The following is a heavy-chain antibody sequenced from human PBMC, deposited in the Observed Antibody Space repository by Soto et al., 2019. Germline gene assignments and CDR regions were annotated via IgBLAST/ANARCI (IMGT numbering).Heavy chain of an antibody. CDR2: INPNSGGT. Sequence: QVQLVQSGAEVKKPGASVKVSCKASGYTFTGYYMHWVRQAPGQGLEWMGWINPNSGGTNYAQKFQGWVTMTRDTSISTAYMELSRLRSDDTAVYYCAREGGHCSGGSCSTAYGMDVWGQGTTVTVSS. CDR3: AREGGHCSGGSCSTAYGMDV. J-gene: IGHJ6*02. D-gene: IGHD2-15*01. CDR1: GYTFTGYY. V-gene: IGHV1-2*04.